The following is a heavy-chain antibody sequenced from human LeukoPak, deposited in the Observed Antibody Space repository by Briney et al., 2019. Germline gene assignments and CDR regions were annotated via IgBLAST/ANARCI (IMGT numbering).Heavy chain of an antibody. CDR1: GFTFSNSN. D-gene: IGHD3-10*01. CDR3: AKDWYYYGSGSSYFDY. V-gene: IGHV3-48*01. J-gene: IGHJ4*02. CDR2: ISSSSDSV. Sequence: PGGSLRLSCAASGFTFSNSNMNWVRHAPGKGRWWVSYISSSSDSVFYPDSVRGRFTISRDNSKNTLYMQMNSLRAEDTAVYYCAKDWYYYGSGSSYFDYWGQGTLVTVSS.